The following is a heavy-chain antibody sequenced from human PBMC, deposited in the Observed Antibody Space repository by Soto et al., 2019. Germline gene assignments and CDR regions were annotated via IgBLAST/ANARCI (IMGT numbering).Heavy chain of an antibody. CDR3: ARIEGGFYYGSGSYYNGGAFDI. D-gene: IGHD3-10*01. Sequence: GGSLRLSCAASGFTFSSYIMNWVRQAPGKGLEWVSSISSSSSYIYYADSVKGRFTISRDNAKNSLYLQMNSLRAEDTAVYYCARIEGGFYYGSGSYYNGGAFDIWGQGTMVTVSS. CDR1: GFTFSSYI. V-gene: IGHV3-21*01. J-gene: IGHJ3*02. CDR2: ISSSSSYI.